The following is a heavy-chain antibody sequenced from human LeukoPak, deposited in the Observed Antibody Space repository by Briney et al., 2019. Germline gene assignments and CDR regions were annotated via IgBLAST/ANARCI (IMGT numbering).Heavy chain of an antibody. CDR3: AREQCSGNSCYYY. D-gene: IGHD2-15*01. V-gene: IGHV3-7*01. J-gene: IGHJ4*02. CDR2: INQDGSEK. CDR1: GFSFSVFW. Sequence: PGGSLRLSCAASGFSFSVFWMSWVRQAPGKGLEWVANINQDGSEKNYVDSVKGRFTISGDGAKNSLYLQMNSLRAEDAAVYYCAREQCSGNSCYYYWGQGTLVTVSS.